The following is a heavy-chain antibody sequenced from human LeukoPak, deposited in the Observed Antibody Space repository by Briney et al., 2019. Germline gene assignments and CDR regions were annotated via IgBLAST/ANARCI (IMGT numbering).Heavy chain of an antibody. Sequence: GRSLRLSCAASGFTFSSYEMNWVRQAPGKGLEWVSYISSSGSTIYYADSVKGRFTISRDNAKNSLYLQMNSLRAEDTAVYYCARDRPMTTVTTTGTTYYYYYYMDVWGKGTTVTVSS. CDR2: ISSSGSTI. J-gene: IGHJ6*03. V-gene: IGHV3-48*03. CDR3: ARDRPMTTVTTTGTTYYYYYYMDV. D-gene: IGHD4-17*01. CDR1: GFTFSSYE.